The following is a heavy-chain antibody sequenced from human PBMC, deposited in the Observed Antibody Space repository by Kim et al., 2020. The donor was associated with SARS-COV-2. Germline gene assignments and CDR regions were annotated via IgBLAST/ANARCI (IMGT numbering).Heavy chain of an antibody. Sequence: ASVKVSCKASGYTFTSYDINWVRQATGQGLEWMGWMNPNSGDTGYSQKFRGRVTMTLNTSISTAYMELNSLRSEDTAVYYCARGLVMAGAGRMYNWFDPWGQGTLVTVSS. D-gene: IGHD6-13*01. J-gene: IGHJ5*02. CDR3: ARGLVMAGAGRMYNWFDP. CDR2: MNPNSGDT. CDR1: GYTFTSYD. V-gene: IGHV1-8*01.